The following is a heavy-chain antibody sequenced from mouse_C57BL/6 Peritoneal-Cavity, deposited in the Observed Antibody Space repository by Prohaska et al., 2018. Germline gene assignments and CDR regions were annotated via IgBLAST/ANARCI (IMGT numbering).Heavy chain of an antibody. Sequence: QVQLQQSGPELVKPGASVKISCKASGYAFSSSWMNWVKQRPGKGLEWIGRIYPGDGDTNYKGKFKGKATLTADKSSSTAYMQRSSRTSEDSAVYFCARDRDYGSSLAWFAYWGQGTLVTVSA. CDR1: GYAFSSSW. J-gene: IGHJ3*01. CDR3: ARDRDYGSSLAWFAY. CDR2: IYPGDGDT. V-gene: IGHV1-82*01. D-gene: IGHD1-1*01.